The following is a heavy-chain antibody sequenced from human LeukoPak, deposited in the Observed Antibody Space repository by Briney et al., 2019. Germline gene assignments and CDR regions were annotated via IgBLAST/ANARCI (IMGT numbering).Heavy chain of an antibody. CDR3: ARDLIAVAGTDWFDP. D-gene: IGHD6-19*01. V-gene: IGHV1-69*01. J-gene: IGHJ5*02. CDR2: IIPIFGTA. Sequence: SVKVSCKASGGTFSSYAISWVRQAPGQGLEWMGGIIPIFGTANYAQKFQGRVTITADESTSTAYMELSSLRSEDTAVYYCARDLIAVAGTDWFDPWGQGTLVAVSS. CDR1: GGTFSSYA.